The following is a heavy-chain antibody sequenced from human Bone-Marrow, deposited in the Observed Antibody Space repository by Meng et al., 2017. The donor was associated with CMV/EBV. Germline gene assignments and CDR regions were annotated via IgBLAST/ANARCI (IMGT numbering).Heavy chain of an antibody. Sequence: SVKVSCKASGYTFTSYGISWVRQAPGQGLEWMGGIIPILGIANYAQKFQGRVTITADKSTSTAYMELSSLRSEDTAVYYCARWTLNGSSSPFDPWGQGTLVTVSS. V-gene: IGHV1-69*10. CDR2: IIPILGIA. CDR3: ARWTLNGSSSPFDP. CDR1: GYTFTSYG. J-gene: IGHJ5*02. D-gene: IGHD6-6*01.